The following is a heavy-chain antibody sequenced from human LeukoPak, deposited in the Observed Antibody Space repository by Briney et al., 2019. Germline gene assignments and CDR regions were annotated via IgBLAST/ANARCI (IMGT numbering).Heavy chain of an antibody. J-gene: IGHJ6*02. CDR1: GFTFRSHA. CDR2: IYENGGTT. CDR3: ARDVPMDV. V-gene: IGHV3-23*01. Sequence: GGSLRLSCVGSGFTFRSHAMSWVRQAPEKGLEFVSGIYENGGTTYYADSVKGRFTISRDDAKNSLYLQMNSLRVGDTALYYCARDVPMDVWGQGTTVTVSS.